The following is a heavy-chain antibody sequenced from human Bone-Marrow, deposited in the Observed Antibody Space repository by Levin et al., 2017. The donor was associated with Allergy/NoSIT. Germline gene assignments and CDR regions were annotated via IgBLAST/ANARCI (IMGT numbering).Heavy chain of an antibody. CDR2: ISYDGSNK. V-gene: IGHV3-30-3*01. D-gene: IGHD1-20*01. Sequence: GESLKISCAASGFTFSSYAMHWVRQAPGKGLEWVAVISYDGSNKYYADSVKGRFTISRDNSKNTLYLQMNSLRAEDTAVYYCARGRTATYNWNARHYYFDYWGQGTLVTVSS. CDR3: ARGRTATYNWNARHYYFDY. CDR1: GFTFSSYA. J-gene: IGHJ4*02.